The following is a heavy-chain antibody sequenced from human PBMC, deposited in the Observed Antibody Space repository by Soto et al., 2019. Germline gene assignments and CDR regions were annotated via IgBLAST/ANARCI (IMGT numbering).Heavy chain of an antibody. D-gene: IGHD6-6*01. CDR2: LGTAGDT. CDR3: AKIPGSSSSDLDY. J-gene: IGHJ4*02. V-gene: IGHV3-13*01. CDR1: GLTFSSYE. Sequence: GGSLRLSCAASGLTFSSYEMHWVRQATGKGLEWVSALGTAGDTYYPGSVKGRFTISRDNSKNTLYLQMNSLRAEDTAVYYCAKIPGSSSSDLDYWGQGTLVTVSS.